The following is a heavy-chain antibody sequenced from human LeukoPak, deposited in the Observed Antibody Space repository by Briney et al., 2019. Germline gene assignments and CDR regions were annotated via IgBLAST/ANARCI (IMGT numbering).Heavy chain of an antibody. V-gene: IGHV3-33*01. D-gene: IGHD1-14*01. Sequence: GRSLRLSCAGSGFTFGGYGMHWFRQTPGKGLEWVAVIAYDGSRAFYADSVKGRFTISRDNSKNTMSVQMDDLRAEDTAVYYCTRYNNDDFDYWGQGTLVTVSS. CDR1: GFTFGGYG. CDR3: TRYNNDDFDY. CDR2: IAYDGSRA. J-gene: IGHJ4*02.